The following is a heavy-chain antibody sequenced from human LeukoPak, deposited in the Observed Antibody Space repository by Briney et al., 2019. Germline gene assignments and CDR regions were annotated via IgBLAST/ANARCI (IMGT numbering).Heavy chain of an antibody. CDR1: GGTFTSYD. CDR2: MNPNSGNT. J-gene: IGHJ4*02. CDR3: AGCSGGSCHYFDY. V-gene: IGHV1-8*01. D-gene: IGHD2-15*01. Sequence: ASVKVSCKASGGTFTSYDINWVRQATGQGLEWMGWMNPNSGNTNYAQEFQGRVTMTRNTSISTAYMELSNLTSEDTAVYYCAGCSGGSCHYFDYWGRGTLVTVSS.